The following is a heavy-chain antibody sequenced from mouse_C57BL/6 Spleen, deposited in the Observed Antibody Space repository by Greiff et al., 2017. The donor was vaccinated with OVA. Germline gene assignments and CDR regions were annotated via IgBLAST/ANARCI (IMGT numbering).Heavy chain of an antibody. D-gene: IGHD1-1*01. CDR3: ARSGTTVVGAY. CDR2: IDPSDSYT. Sequence: QVQLQQPGAELVMPGASVKLSCKASGYTFTSYWMHWVKQRPGQGLEWIGEIDPSDSYTNYNQKFQGKSTLTVDKSSSTAYMQLSSLTSEDSAVYYCARSGTTVVGAYWGQGTLVTVSA. CDR1: GYTFTSYW. V-gene: IGHV1-69*01. J-gene: IGHJ3*01.